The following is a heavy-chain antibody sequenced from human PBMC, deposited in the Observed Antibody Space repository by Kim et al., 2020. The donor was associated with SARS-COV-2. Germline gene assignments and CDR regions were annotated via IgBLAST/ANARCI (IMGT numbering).Heavy chain of an antibody. J-gene: IGHJ3*02. CDR3: ARDYKVRGNDAFDI. V-gene: IGHV4-31*02. Sequence: NPSLKSRVTISVDTSKNQFSLKLSSVTAADTAVYYCARDYKVRGNDAFDIWGQGTMVTVSS. D-gene: IGHD3-10*02.